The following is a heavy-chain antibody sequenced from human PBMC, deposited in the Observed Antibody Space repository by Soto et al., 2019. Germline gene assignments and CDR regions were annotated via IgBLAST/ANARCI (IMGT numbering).Heavy chain of an antibody. CDR2: IYPGDSDT. D-gene: IGHD6-6*01. Sequence: GESLEISCQGSGYSFANYWIAWVRQMPGKGLEWVGVIYPGDSDTRYSPSFRGQVTISADKSISHVYLQWSSLKASDTAMYYCARRDDSSSSPYYGMDVWGQETMVTVSS. CDR3: ARRDDSSSSPYYGMDV. CDR1: GYSFANYW. J-gene: IGHJ6*02. V-gene: IGHV5-51*01.